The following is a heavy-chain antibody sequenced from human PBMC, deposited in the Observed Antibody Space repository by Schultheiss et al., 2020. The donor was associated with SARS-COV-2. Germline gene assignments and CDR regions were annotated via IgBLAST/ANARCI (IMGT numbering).Heavy chain of an antibody. Sequence: SETLSLTCTVSGGSISSGDYYWGWIRQPPGKGLEWIGSIYTSGSTNYNPSLKSRVTISVDTSKNQFSRKLSSVTAADTAVYYCARGRYSSGWCDYWGQGTRVTVSS. CDR2: IYTSGST. CDR1: GGSISSGDYY. V-gene: IGHV4-39*07. J-gene: IGHJ4*02. CDR3: ARGRYSSGWCDY. D-gene: IGHD6-19*01.